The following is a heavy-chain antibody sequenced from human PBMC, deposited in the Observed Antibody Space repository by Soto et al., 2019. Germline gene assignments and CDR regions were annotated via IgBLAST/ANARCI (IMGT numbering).Heavy chain of an antibody. Sequence: GESLKISCKGSGYSFTSYWIGWVRQMPGKGLEWMGIIYPGDSDTRYSPSFQGQVTISADKSISTAYLQWSSLKASDTAMYYCARQTCPGSGWGVFDIWGQGTMVTGSS. CDR2: IYPGDSDT. J-gene: IGHJ3*02. D-gene: IGHD6-19*01. CDR1: GYSFTSYW. V-gene: IGHV5-51*01. CDR3: ARQTCPGSGWGVFDI.